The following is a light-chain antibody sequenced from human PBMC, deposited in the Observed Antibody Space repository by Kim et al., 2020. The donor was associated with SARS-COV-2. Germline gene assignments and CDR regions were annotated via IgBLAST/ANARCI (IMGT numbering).Light chain of an antibody. J-gene: IGKJ2*01. CDR1: QTISTF. V-gene: IGKV1-39*01. CDR3: QQSYNTPRYT. Sequence: ASVGDKVTITCRASQTISTFLNWYQHKQGKAPKLLIYAASSLYTGVPSRLSGTGSGTDFTLTINGLQPEDFATYYCQQSYNTPRYTFGQGTKLEI. CDR2: AAS.